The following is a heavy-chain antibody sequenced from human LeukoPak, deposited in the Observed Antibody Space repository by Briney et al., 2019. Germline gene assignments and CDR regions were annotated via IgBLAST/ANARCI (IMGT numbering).Heavy chain of an antibody. CDR2: INWNGGST. Sequence: GGSLRLSCAASGFTFSSYGMSWVRQAPGKGLEWVSGINWNGGSTGYADSVKGRFTISRDNAKNSLYLQMNSLRAEDTALYYCARASQYYYDSSGSEYFDLWGRGTLVTVSS. CDR3: ARASQYYYDSSGSEYFDL. J-gene: IGHJ2*01. D-gene: IGHD3-22*01. V-gene: IGHV3-20*04. CDR1: GFTFSSYG.